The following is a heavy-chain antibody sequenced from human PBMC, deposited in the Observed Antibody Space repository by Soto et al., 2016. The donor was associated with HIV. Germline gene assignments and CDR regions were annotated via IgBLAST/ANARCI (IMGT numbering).Heavy chain of an antibody. Sequence: QVHLQESGPGLVKPSETLTLTCSVSGVSVSSSCCYWSWIRQSPGKGLEWIGYIFSSGSTNYNPSLKSRVSMSIDTSKDQFSLKLSSVTAADAAVYYCARGVRSIAGRLVGYFDYWGQGTLVTVSS. CDR3: ARGVRSIAGRLVGYFDY. CDR1: GVSVSSSCCY. D-gene: IGHD6-6*01. CDR2: IFSSGST. J-gene: IGHJ4*02. V-gene: IGHV4-61*01.